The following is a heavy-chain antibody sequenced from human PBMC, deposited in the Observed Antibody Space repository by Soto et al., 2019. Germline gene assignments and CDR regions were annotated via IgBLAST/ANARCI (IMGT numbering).Heavy chain of an antibody. J-gene: IGHJ4*02. CDR2: IYYSGST. Sequence: QVQLQESGPGLVKPSETLSLTCTVSGGSISSYYWSWIRQPPGKGLEWIGYIYYSGSTNNYPSLMSRVTISLATSKNQFSLKVGSVTAADTAVYYCARHGHYYDSSGYFLGPDYWGQGTLVTVSA. D-gene: IGHD3-22*01. CDR1: GGSISSYY. CDR3: ARHGHYYDSSGYFLGPDY. V-gene: IGHV4-59*08.